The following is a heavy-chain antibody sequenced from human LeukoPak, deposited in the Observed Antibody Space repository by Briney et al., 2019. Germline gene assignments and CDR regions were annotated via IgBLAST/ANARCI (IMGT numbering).Heavy chain of an antibody. V-gene: IGHV4-39*02. J-gene: IGHJ5*02. CDR3: ARDSGYDYVVVVVTAIRNWFDP. CDR2: IYYSGST. Sequence: KPSETLSLTCTVSGGSISSSSYYWGWIRQPPGKGLEWIGSIYYSGSTYYDPSLKSRVTISVDTSKNQFSLKLSSVTAADTAVYYCARDSGYDYVVVVVTAIRNWFDPWGQGTLVTVSS. CDR1: GGSISSSSYY. D-gene: IGHD2-21*02.